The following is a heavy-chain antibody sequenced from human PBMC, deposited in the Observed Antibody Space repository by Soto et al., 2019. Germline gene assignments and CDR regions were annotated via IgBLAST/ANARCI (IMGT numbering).Heavy chain of an antibody. Sequence: EVQLVESGGGLVQPGGSLRLSCAASGFTFSSYWMSWVRQAPGKGLEWVANIKQDGSEKYYVDSVKGRFAISRDNAKNSLYLQMNSLRAEDTAVYYCARVRYPGYYYYYMGVWGKGTTVTVSS. D-gene: IGHD1-26*01. J-gene: IGHJ6*03. V-gene: IGHV3-7*01. CDR1: GFTFSSYW. CDR2: IKQDGSEK. CDR3: ARVRYPGYYYYYMGV.